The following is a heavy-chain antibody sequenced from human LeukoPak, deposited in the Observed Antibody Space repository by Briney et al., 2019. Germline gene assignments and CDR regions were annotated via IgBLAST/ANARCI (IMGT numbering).Heavy chain of an antibody. V-gene: IGHV3-23*01. CDR3: AGAPPYDYVWGSYRYPFDY. J-gene: IGHJ4*02. Sequence: PGGSLRLSCAASGFTFSSYAMSWVRQAPGKGLEWVSAISGSGGSTYYAVSVKGRFTISRDNSKNTLYLQMNSLRAEDTAVYYCAGAPPYDYVWGSYRYPFDYWGQGTLVTVSS. CDR1: GFTFSSYA. CDR2: ISGSGGST. D-gene: IGHD3-16*02.